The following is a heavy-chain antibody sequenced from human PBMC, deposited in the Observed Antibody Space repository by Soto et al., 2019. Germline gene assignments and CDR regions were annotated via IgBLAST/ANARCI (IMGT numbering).Heavy chain of an antibody. D-gene: IGHD2-2*02. CDR1: GLTFSGYR. CDR3: VRARRSNSPYTSFDY. V-gene: IGHV3-74*01. J-gene: IGHJ4*02. Sequence: GGSLRLSCEASGLTFSGYRMHWVRQAPGKGLVWLSHINTDGSSVTYTDSVKGRFTISRDNAKNTLYLQMNSLSVEDTAVYYCVRARRSNSPYTSFDYWGQGALVTVSS. CDR2: INTDGSSV.